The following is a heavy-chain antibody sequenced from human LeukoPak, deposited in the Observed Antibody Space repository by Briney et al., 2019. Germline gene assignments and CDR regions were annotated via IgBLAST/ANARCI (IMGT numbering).Heavy chain of an antibody. CDR1: GGSVSSGSYY. Sequence: KPSETLSLTCTVSGGSVSSGSYYWSWIRQPPGKGLEWIGYIYYSGSTNYNPSLKSRVTISVGTSKNQFSLKLSSVTAADTAVYYCAREGSRALYGMDVWGKGTTVTVSS. J-gene: IGHJ6*04. CDR2: IYYSGST. V-gene: IGHV4-61*01. CDR3: AREGSRALYGMDV.